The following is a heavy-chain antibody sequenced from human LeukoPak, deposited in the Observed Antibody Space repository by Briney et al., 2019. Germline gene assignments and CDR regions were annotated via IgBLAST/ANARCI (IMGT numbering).Heavy chain of an antibody. CDR1: GLTFSSYW. CDR3: ARGGYSYGV. V-gene: IGHV3-7*01. CDR2: IKQDGSER. D-gene: IGHD3-10*01. Sequence: GGSLRLSCAVSGLTFSSYWMSWVRQAPGKGLEWVANIKQDGSERYYVDSVKGRFTISRDNAKNSLYLQMNSLRAEDTAVYYCARGGYSYGVWGQGTLVTVSS. J-gene: IGHJ4*02.